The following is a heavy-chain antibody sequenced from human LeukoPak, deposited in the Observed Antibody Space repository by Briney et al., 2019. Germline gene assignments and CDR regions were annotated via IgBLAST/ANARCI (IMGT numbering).Heavy chain of an antibody. J-gene: IGHJ5*02. CDR3: AIWDELDWAFGT. V-gene: IGHV4-59*08. Sequence: SETLSLTCSVSSASITTYSWNWLRQSPGKGLEWIGYFSLGETTSYTSSLKSRVTISRDTSKNQVSLKLTSVTAADTAVYYCAIWDELDWAFGTWGPGTLVTVSS. D-gene: IGHD2-21*01. CDR1: SASITTYS. CDR2: FSLGETT.